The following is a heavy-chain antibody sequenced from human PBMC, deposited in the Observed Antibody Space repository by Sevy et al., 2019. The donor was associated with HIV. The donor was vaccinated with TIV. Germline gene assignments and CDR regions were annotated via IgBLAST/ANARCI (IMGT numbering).Heavy chain of an antibody. V-gene: IGHV3-9*01. J-gene: IGHJ4*02. CDR3: VKDYTARVRFVDY. Sequence: GGSLRLSCAASGFTFDDYAMHWVRQAPGKGVEWVSGISWNSGSIGYADSVKGRFTISRDNAKNSLYLQMNSLRAEDTALYYCVKDYTARVRFVDYWGQGTLVTVSS. D-gene: IGHD5-18*01. CDR1: GFTFDDYA. CDR2: ISWNSGSI.